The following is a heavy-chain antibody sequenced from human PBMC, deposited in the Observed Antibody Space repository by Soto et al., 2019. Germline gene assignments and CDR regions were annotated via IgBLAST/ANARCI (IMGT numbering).Heavy chain of an antibody. CDR3: ARANS. Sequence: GGSLRLSCAASGFAFSSDWMSWVRQAPGKGLEWVANIKQDGSEKYYVDSVKGRFTISRDNAKNSLYLQMNSLRVEDTAVYHCARANSWGHGTLVTVSS. CDR1: GFAFSSDW. CDR2: IKQDGSEK. V-gene: IGHV3-7*05. J-gene: IGHJ5*01.